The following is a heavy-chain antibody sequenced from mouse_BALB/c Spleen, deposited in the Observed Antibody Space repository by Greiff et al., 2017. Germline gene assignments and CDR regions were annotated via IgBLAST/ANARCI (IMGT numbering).Heavy chain of an antibody. V-gene: IGHV5-17*02. CDR2: ISSGSSTI. CDR3: ARCDGYSWFAY. D-gene: IGHD2-3*01. Sequence: EVQGVESGGGLVQPGGSRKLSCAASGFTFSSFGMHWVRQAPEKGLEWVAYISSGSSTIYYADTVKGRFTISRDNPKNTLFLQMTSLRSEDTAMYYCARCDGYSWFAYWGQGTLVTVSA. J-gene: IGHJ3*01. CDR1: GFTFSSFG.